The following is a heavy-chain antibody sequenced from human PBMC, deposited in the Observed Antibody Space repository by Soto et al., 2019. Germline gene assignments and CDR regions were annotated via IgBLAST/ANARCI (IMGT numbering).Heavy chain of an antibody. Sequence: SETLSLTCTVSGGSISSGENFWNWIRQSPGKGLEWIGYIHHSGSTYYNPSLKSRLTISVDTSKNQISLKLNSVTAADTAVYYCARDTGAYPYYFDYWGQGTLVTVSS. J-gene: IGHJ4*02. D-gene: IGHD7-27*01. CDR3: ARDTGAYPYYFDY. CDR2: IHHSGST. CDR1: GGSISSGENF. V-gene: IGHV4-30-4*01.